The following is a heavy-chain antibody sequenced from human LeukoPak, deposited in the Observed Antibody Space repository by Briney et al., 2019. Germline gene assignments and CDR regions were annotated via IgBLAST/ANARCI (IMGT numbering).Heavy chain of an antibody. CDR3: ARAAVTTPWAWYFDY. D-gene: IGHD4-17*01. J-gene: IGHJ4*02. Sequence: GGSLRLSCAASGFTFSSYAMHWVRQAPGKGLEWVAVISHDGSKKNYADSVKGRFTISRDNAKNSLYLQMNSLRAEDTAVYYCARAAVTTPWAWYFDYWGQGTLVTVSS. V-gene: IGHV3-30-3*01. CDR1: GFTFSSYA. CDR2: ISHDGSKK.